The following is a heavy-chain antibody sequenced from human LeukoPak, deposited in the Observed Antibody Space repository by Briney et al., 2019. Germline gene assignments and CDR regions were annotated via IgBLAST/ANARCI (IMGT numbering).Heavy chain of an antibody. CDR3: ARARRDSGYYKVDY. V-gene: IGHV4-34*01. Sequence: PSETLSLTCAVYGGSLSGSYWSWIRQPPGKGLEWIGEINHSGSASYNPSLKSRVTLSIDKSKNQFSLNLNSVTAADTAVYYCARARRDSGYYKVDYWGQGTLVTVSS. CDR2: INHSGSA. J-gene: IGHJ4*02. D-gene: IGHD3-3*01. CDR1: GGSLSGSY.